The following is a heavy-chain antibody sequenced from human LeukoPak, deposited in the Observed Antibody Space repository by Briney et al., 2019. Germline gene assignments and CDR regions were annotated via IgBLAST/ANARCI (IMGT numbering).Heavy chain of an antibody. D-gene: IGHD3-3*01. J-gene: IGHJ3*02. CDR2: ISYDGSEK. CDR1: ALTFSRYG. CDR3: AKDTATYYDFWSGYPLPGDI. V-gene: IGHV3-30*18. Sequence: PGGSLTLSCEGSALTFSRYGMHWVRQAPGKGLEWVAVISYDGSEKYYADSVRGRFTISRDNSKNTLYLQMNSLRAEDTAVYYCAKDTATYYDFWSGYPLPGDIWGQGTMATVSS.